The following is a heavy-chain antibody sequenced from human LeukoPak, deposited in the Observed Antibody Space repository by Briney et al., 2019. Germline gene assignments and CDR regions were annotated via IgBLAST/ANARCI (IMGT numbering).Heavy chain of an antibody. Sequence: GGSLRLSCAAFGFTFSNYAISWVRQAPGKGLEWVSAITGSGGNTYYADSVKGRFTISRDNSKNTLHLQMSRLRAEDTALYYCAKPYGTDCGGDCYFDYWGQGTLVSVSS. CDR3: AKPYGTDCGGDCYFDY. CDR2: ITGSGGNT. D-gene: IGHD2-21*02. J-gene: IGHJ4*02. CDR1: GFTFSNYA. V-gene: IGHV3-23*01.